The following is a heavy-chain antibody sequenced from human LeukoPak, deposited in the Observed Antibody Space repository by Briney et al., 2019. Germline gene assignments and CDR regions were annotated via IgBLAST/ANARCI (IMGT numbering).Heavy chain of an antibody. Sequence: SVKASCKASRGTFSSYAITWVRQAPGHGLKCMGGIIPIFVTANYAKKFQCRVTITTDESTSTVNMDLSSLRSEDTAVYYCARNPMVRGVIISHYYYYRDVWGKGTTVTVSS. D-gene: IGHD3-10*01. CDR3: ARNPMVRGVIISHYYYYRDV. J-gene: IGHJ6*03. CDR2: IIPIFVTA. V-gene: IGHV1-69*05. CDR1: RGTFSSYA.